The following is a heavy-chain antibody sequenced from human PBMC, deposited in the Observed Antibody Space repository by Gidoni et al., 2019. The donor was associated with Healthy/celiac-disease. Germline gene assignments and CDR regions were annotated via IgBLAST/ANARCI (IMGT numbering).Heavy chain of an antibody. J-gene: IGHJ4*02. V-gene: IGHV1-69*04. CDR3: ARDEGIAVAGHVRPRFDY. CDR2: IIPILGIA. CDR1: GDTFSSYA. D-gene: IGHD6-19*01. Sequence: QVQLVQSGAEVKKPGSSVKVSCKASGDTFSSYAISWVRQAPGQGLEWMGRIIPILGIANYAQKFQGRVTITADKSTSTAYMELSSLRSEDTAVYYCARDEGIAVAGHVRPRFDYWGQGTLVTVSS.